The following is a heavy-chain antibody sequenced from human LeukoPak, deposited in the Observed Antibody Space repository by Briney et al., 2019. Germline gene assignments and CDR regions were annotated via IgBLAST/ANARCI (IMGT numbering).Heavy chain of an antibody. V-gene: IGHV3-23*01. CDR1: GCTFSSYA. D-gene: IGHD3-9*01. CDR2: ISGSGGST. Sequence: GGALRLSCAASGCTFSSYAMSWVGQAPGKGVEGVADISGSGGSTYYADSVKGGFTISRDNSKNTLYLQMNSLRAEDTAVYYCAKGGYFDSTNEDYFDYWGQGTLVTVSS. J-gene: IGHJ4*02. CDR3: AKGGYFDSTNEDYFDY.